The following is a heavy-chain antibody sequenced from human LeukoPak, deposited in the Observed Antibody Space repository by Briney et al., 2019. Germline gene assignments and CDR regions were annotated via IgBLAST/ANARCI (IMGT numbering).Heavy chain of an antibody. CDR1: GYTFTSYG. V-gene: IGHV1-18*01. CDR2: ISAYNGNT. D-gene: IGHD2-2*01. Sequence: ASVKVSFKASGYTFTSYGISWVRQAPGQGLEWMGWISAYNGNTNYAQKLQGRVTMTTDTSTSTAYMELRSLRSDDTAVYYCARVMGYCSSTSCDYYHGMDVWGQGTTVTVSS. CDR3: ARVMGYCSSTSCDYYHGMDV. J-gene: IGHJ6*02.